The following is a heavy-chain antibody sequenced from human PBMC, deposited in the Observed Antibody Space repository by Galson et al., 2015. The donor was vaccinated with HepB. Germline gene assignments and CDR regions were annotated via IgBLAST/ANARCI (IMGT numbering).Heavy chain of an antibody. D-gene: IGHD5-24*01. CDR1: GFTFSDFY. J-gene: IGHJ2*01. CDR3: ARAASLEMATADHWYFDL. CDR2: ISISGNTI. V-gene: IGHV3-11*01. Sequence: SLRLSCAASGFTFSDFYMYWIRQAPGKGLEWVSYISISGNTIHYADSAKGRFTISRDNAKNSLYLQMNSLRAEDTAVYYCARAASLEMATADHWYFDLWGRGTLVTVSS.